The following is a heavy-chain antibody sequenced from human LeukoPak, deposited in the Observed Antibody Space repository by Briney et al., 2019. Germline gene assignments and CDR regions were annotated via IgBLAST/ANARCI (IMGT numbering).Heavy chain of an antibody. CDR3: AADRAPTDPYKWVDP. CDR1: GYTFTGYY. CDR2: ISAYNGNT. Sequence: ASVKVSCKASGYTFTGYYMHWVRQAPGQGLEWMGWISAYNGNTNYAQKLQGRVTMTTDTSTSTAYMELRSLRSDDTAVYYCAADRAPTDPYKWVDPWGQGTQVIVSS. J-gene: IGHJ5*02. V-gene: IGHV1-18*04. D-gene: IGHD5-18*01.